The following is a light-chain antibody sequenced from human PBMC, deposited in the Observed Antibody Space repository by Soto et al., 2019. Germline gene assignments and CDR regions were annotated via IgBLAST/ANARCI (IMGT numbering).Light chain of an antibody. CDR2: GAS. CDR3: QQYASSPLT. Sequence: EIVLTQSPGTLSLSPGERATLSCRASRTVGNNYLAWYQQKPGQTPRLLIHGASNRATGIPDRISGSGSGTDFTLIISRLEPEDFAVYYCQQYASSPLTFGGGTKVEIK. J-gene: IGKJ4*01. CDR1: RTVGNNY. V-gene: IGKV3-20*01.